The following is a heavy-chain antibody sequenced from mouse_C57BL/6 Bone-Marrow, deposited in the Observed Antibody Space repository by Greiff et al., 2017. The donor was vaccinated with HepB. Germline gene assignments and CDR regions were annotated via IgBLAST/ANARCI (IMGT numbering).Heavy chain of an antibody. CDR3: ARDYYYGSTCYNGKEY. Sequence: EVQLVESGGGLVKPGGSLKLSCAASGFTFSSYAMSWVRQTPEKRLEWVATISDGGSYTYYPDNVKGRFTISRDNAKNNLYLQMSHLKSEDTAMYYYARDYYYGSTCYNGKEYWGQGTSVTVSS. CDR1: GFTFSSYA. V-gene: IGHV5-4*01. CDR2: ISDGGSYT. D-gene: IGHD1-1*01. J-gene: IGHJ4*01.